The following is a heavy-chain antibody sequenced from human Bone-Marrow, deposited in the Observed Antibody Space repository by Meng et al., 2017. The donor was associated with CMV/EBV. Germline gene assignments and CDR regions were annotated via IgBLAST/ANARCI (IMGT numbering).Heavy chain of an antibody. CDR3: ARDRGAGSYYNGYYYGVDV. Sequence: GESLKISCAASGFRFDDHGMGWVRQAPGKGLEWVSGINWNGGSTGYADSVQGRFTISRDNAKNSLYLQMNSLRAEDTALYYCARDRGAGSYYNGYYYGVDVWGQGTTVTFSS. D-gene: IGHD3-10*01. V-gene: IGHV3-20*04. CDR2: INWNGGST. J-gene: IGHJ6*02. CDR1: GFRFDDHG.